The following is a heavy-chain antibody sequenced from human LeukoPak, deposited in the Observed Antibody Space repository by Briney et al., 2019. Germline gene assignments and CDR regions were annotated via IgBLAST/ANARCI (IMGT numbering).Heavy chain of an antibody. D-gene: IGHD3-22*01. CDR3: ARRGPDGGYYYDSSGPYDY. J-gene: IGHJ4*02. V-gene: IGHV1-18*01. CDR2: ISAYNGNT. Sequence: GASAKVSCKASGYTFTSYGISWVRQAPGQGLEWMGWISAYNGNTNYAQKLQGRVTMTTDTSTSTAYMELRSLRSDDTAAYYCARRGPDGGYYYDSSGPYDYWGQGTLVTVSS. CDR1: GYTFTSYG.